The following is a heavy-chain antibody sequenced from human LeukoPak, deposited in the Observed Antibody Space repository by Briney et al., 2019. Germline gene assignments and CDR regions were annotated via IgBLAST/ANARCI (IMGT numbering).Heavy chain of an antibody. J-gene: IGHJ4*02. Sequence: PGGSLRLSCAASGFTFSSYSMNWVRQAPGKGLEWVSYISYSSSNIYYADSVKGRFTISRDYAKNSLYLQMNSLRAEDTAVYYCARMAAAGYFDYWGQGTLVTVSS. CDR2: ISYSSSNI. CDR3: ARMAAAGYFDY. V-gene: IGHV3-48*01. D-gene: IGHD6-13*01. CDR1: GFTFSSYS.